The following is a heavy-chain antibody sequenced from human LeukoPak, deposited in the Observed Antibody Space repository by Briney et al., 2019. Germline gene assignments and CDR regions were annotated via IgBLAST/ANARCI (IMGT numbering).Heavy chain of an antibody. V-gene: IGHV1-2*02. CDR2: INPNNGGT. J-gene: IGHJ4*02. D-gene: IGHD3-22*01. Sequence: ASVKVSCKASGYTFTDYYIHWVRQAPGQGLEWMGWINPNNGGTNYAQKFQGRVTMTRDTSISTAYMELSRLRSNDTAVYYCAREVDYYDTSDYFPLGYWGQGTLVTVSS. CDR1: GYTFTDYY. CDR3: AREVDYYDTSDYFPLGY.